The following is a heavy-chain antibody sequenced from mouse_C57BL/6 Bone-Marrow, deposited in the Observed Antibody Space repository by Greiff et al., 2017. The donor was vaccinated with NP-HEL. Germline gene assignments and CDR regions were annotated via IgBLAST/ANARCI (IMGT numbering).Heavy chain of an antibody. D-gene: IGHD1-1*01. Sequence: EVKLVESEGGLVQPGSSMKLSCTASGFTFSDYSMAWVRQVPEKGLEWVANINYDGSSTYYLDSLKSRFIISRDNATNILYLQMSSLKSEDTATYYCAREGITTAPDYWGQGTTLTVSS. CDR1: GFTFSDYS. J-gene: IGHJ2*01. CDR3: AREGITTAPDY. V-gene: IGHV5-16*01. CDR2: INYDGSST.